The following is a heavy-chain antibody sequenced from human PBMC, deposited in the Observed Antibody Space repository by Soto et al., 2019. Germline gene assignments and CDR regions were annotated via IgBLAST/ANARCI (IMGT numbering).Heavy chain of an antibody. CDR2: IKSKTDGGTT. CDR1: GFTFSNAW. D-gene: IGHD2-2*01. CDR3: TTDFPNVPAAMPDY. J-gene: IGHJ4*02. Sequence: GGSLRLSCAASGFTFSNAWMSWVRQAPGKGLEWVGRIKSKTDGGTTDYAAPVKGRFTISRDDSKNTLYLQMNSLKTEDTAVYYCTTDFPNVPAAMPDYWGQGTLVTVSS. V-gene: IGHV3-15*01.